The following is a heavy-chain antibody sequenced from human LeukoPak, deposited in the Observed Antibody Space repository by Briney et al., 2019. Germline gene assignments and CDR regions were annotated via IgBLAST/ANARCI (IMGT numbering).Heavy chain of an antibody. CDR1: GGSYSGYY. CDR2: IYHSGST. V-gene: IGHV4-34*01. Sequence: SETLSLTCAVYGGSYSGYYWSWIRQPPGKGLEWIGEIYHSGSTNYNPSLKSRVTISVDKSKNQFSLKLSSVTAADTAVYYCARDSGYDFGFDYWGQGTLVTVSS. D-gene: IGHD5-12*01. CDR3: ARDSGYDFGFDY. J-gene: IGHJ4*02.